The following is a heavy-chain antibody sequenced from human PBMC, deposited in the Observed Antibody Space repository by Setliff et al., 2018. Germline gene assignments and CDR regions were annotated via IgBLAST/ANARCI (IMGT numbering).Heavy chain of an antibody. CDR3: TRGPKDFVVPPTANIFDY. V-gene: IGHV1-18*01. Sequence: ASVKVSCKASGYSFTSYGISWVRQAPGQGLEWMGWISAKNGNRNYAQKLQGRVTMTTDTSTSTAYMELRSLRSDDTAVYYCTRGPKDFVVPPTANIFDYWGQGTVVTVSS. CDR1: GYSFTSYG. J-gene: IGHJ4*02. CDR2: ISAKNGNR. D-gene: IGHD2-2*01.